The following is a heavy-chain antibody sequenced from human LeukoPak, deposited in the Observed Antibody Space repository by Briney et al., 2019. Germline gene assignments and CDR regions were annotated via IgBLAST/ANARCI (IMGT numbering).Heavy chain of an antibody. J-gene: IGHJ6*03. CDR1: GFTFSSYW. CDR3: AREIKMGHYYMDV. D-gene: IGHD5-24*01. Sequence: PGGSLRLSCAASGFTFSSYWMSWVRQAPGKGLEWVANIKQDESEKYYVDSVKGRFTISRDNAKNSLYLQMNSLRAEDTAVYYCAREIKMGHYYMDVWGKGTTVTVSS. V-gene: IGHV3-7*01. CDR2: IKQDESEK.